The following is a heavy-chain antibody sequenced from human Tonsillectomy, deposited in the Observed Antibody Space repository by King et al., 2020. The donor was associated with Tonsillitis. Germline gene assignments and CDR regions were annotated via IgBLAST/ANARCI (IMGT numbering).Heavy chain of an antibody. CDR2: ISGDGSSR. Sequence: VQLVESGGGLVQPGGSLRLSCSASGFTFSNYWMHWVRQAPGKGLVWVSRISGDGSSRSYADFVKGRFTISRDNAKNTLYLQVNSLRAEDTAVYYCVRLLEYLGLGELKDYGMDVCGQGTTGTVSS. D-gene: IGHD3-10*01. V-gene: IGHV3-74*01. CDR3: VRLLEYLGLGELKDYGMDV. CDR1: GFTFSNYW. J-gene: IGHJ6*01.